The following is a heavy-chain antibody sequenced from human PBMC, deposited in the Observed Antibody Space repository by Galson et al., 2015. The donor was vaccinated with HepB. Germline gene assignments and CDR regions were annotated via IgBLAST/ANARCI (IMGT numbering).Heavy chain of an antibody. CDR2: ISGSGATT. CDR1: GFTFSSYA. D-gene: IGHD2-8*01. CDR3: AKAYCTKGVCYFDY. V-gene: IGHV3-23*01. Sequence: SLRLSCAASGFTFSSYAMSWVRQAPGKGLEWVSAISGSGATTYYADSVKGRFTISRDNSKNTLYLQVNSLRAEDTAIYYCAKAYCTKGVCYFDYWGQGTLFTVSA. J-gene: IGHJ4*02.